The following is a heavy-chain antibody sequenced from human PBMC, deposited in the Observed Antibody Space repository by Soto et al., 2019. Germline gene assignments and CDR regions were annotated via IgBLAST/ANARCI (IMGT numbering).Heavy chain of an antibody. D-gene: IGHD2-15*01. CDR2: ISAYNGNT. J-gene: IGHJ3*02. CDR1: GYTFTSYG. Sequence: QVPLVQSGAEVKKPGASVKVSCKASGYTFTSYGISWVRQAPGQGLEWMGWISAYNGNTNYAQKLQGRVTMTTDTSTSTAYMELRSLRSDDTAVYYCARARLPDKKSPDAFDIWGQGTMVTVSS. V-gene: IGHV1-18*01. CDR3: ARARLPDKKSPDAFDI.